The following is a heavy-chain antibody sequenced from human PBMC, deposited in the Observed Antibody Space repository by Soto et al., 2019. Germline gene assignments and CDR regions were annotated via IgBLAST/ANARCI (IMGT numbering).Heavy chain of an antibody. CDR3: ARGDRYCSSTSCYYYYYGMDV. D-gene: IGHD2-2*01. V-gene: IGHV4-34*01. J-gene: IGHJ6*02. CDR2: INHSGST. Sequence: QVQLQQWGAGLLKPSETLSLTCAVYGGSFSGYYWSWIRQPPGKGLEWSGEINHSGSTNYNPSLKSRVTISVDTSKNQFSLKLSSVTAADTAVYYCARGDRYCSSTSCYYYYYGMDVWGQGTTVTVSS. CDR1: GGSFSGYY.